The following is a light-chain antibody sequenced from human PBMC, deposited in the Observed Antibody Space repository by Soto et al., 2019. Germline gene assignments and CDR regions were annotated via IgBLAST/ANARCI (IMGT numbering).Light chain of an antibody. V-gene: IGKV3-20*01. CDR3: QQYASSTIPIT. CDR1: ETVTSNY. CDR2: GAS. Sequence: EIVLTQTQGTLSLSPGERASLSCRASETVTSNYLAWYQQKPGQAPRVLIYGASSRATGIPDRFSGSGSGTDFTLTISRLEPEDFAVYYCQQYASSTIPITFGQGTRLAVK. J-gene: IGKJ5*01.